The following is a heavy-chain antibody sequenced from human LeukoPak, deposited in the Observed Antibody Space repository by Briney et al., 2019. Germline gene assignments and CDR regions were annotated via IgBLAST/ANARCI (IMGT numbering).Heavy chain of an antibody. CDR2: ISYDGSNK. D-gene: IGHD2-15*01. CDR3: ARALGDSGYHYYGMDV. J-gene: IGHJ6*02. Sequence: GGSLRLSCAASGFTFSSYAMHWVRQAPGKGLEWVAVISYDGSNKYYADSVKGRFTISRDNSKNTLYLQMNSLRAEDTAVYYCARALGDSGYHYYGMDVWGQGTTVTVSS. CDR1: GFTFSSYA. V-gene: IGHV3-30-3*01.